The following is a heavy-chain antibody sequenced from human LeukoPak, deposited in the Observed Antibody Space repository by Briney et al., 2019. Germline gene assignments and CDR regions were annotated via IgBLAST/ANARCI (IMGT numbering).Heavy chain of an antibody. CDR3: STTLYSGIYGDAFDI. CDR2: IYLGDSET. V-gene: IGHV5-51*01. Sequence: GESLKISCQGSGYTFTTYWIGWVCQMPGKGLEWMGIIYLGDSETRYSPSFQGQVTISADKSISTAYLQWSSLKASDTAKYYCSTTLYSGIYGDAFDIWGQGTMVTVSS. CDR1: GYTFTTYW. D-gene: IGHD1-26*01. J-gene: IGHJ3*02.